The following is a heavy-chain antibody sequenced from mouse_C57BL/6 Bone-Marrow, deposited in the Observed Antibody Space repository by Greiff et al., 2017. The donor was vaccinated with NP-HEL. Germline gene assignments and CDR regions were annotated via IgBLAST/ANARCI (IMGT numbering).Heavy chain of an antibody. Sequence: EVQLQQSGPELVKPGASVTISCKASGYTFTDYYLNWVKQSHGKSLAWIGDINPNNGGTSYNQKFKGKATLTVDKSSSTAYMGLRSLTSEDSAVYYCARDYYGSSYFDYWGRGTTLTVSS. CDR1: GYTFTDYY. D-gene: IGHD1-1*01. J-gene: IGHJ2*01. CDR3: ARDYYGSSYFDY. V-gene: IGHV1-26*01. CDR2: INPNNGGT.